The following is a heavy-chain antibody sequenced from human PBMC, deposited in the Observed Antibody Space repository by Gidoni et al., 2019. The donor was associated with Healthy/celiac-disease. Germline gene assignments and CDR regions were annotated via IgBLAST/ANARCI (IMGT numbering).Heavy chain of an antibody. V-gene: IGHV4-34*01. CDR1: GGSFSGYY. J-gene: IGHJ6*02. CDR2: INHSGST. CDR3: ARGRRVVVITKIPYYYYYYGMDV. Sequence: QVQLQQWGAGLLKPSETLSLTCAVYGGSFSGYYWSWIRQPPGKGLEWIGEINHSGSTNYNPSLKSRVTISVDTSKNQFSLKLSSVTAADTAVYYCARGRRVVVITKIPYYYYYYGMDVWGQGTTVTVSS. D-gene: IGHD3-22*01.